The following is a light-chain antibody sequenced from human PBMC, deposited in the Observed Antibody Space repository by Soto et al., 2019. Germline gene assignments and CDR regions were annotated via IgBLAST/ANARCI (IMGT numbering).Light chain of an antibody. CDR2: EGS. J-gene: IGLJ2*01. V-gene: IGLV2-23*01. CDR1: SSDLGTYNV. CDR3: CSYAQTNTL. Sequence: QSALTQPASVSGSPGESITISCTGTSSDLGTYNVVSWYQQHPGVAPKLMIYEGSKRPSGVSDRFSGSTSGNTASLTISGFQAEDEADYYCCSYAQTNTLFGGGTKLTVL.